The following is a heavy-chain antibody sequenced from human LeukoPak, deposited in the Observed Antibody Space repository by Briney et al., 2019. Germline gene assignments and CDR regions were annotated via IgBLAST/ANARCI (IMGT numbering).Heavy chain of an antibody. V-gene: IGHV3-11*01. J-gene: IGHJ6*02. CDR3: AKDGPGYYYYGMDV. CDR2: IGSSGRTI. Sequence: PGGSLRLSCAASGITFSDYTMSWIRQAPGKGLEWISYIGSSGRTIYYADSVKGRFTISRDNSKNTLYLQMNSLRAEDTAVYYCAKDGPGYYYYGMDVWGQGTTVTVSS. CDR1: GITFSDYT. D-gene: IGHD7-27*01.